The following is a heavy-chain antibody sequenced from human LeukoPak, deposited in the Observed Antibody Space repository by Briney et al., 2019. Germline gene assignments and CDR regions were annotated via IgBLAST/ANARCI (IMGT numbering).Heavy chain of an antibody. CDR3: AKATGYFYYYGMDV. J-gene: IGHJ6*02. D-gene: IGHD1-1*01. V-gene: IGHV3-23*01. Sequence: GGSLRLSCAASGFTFSSYAMSWVRQAPGKGLDWVSAISGSGGSTYYADSVKGRFTISRDNSKNTLYLQMNSLRAEDTAVYYCAKATGYFYYYGMDVWGQGTTVTVSS. CDR1: GFTFSSYA. CDR2: ISGSGGST.